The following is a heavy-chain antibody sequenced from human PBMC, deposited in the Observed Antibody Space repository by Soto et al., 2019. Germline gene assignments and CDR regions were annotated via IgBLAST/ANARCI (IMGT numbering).Heavy chain of an antibody. V-gene: IGHV3-53*02. D-gene: IGHD1-26*01. CDR1: GFTVSGIY. CDR3: ARVEPTSWYFDL. Sequence: EVQLVETGGGLIQPGGSLRPSCAVSGFTVSGIYLSWVRQAPGMGLEWVSIVYSGDSTFYAESVRGRFTISRDSSRNTVHLQMSSLRREDTAVYYCARVEPTSWYFDLWGRGTPVTVSS. CDR2: VYSGDST. J-gene: IGHJ2*01.